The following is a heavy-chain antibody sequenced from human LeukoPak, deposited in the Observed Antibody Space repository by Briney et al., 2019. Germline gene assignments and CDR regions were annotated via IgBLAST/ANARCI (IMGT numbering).Heavy chain of an antibody. Sequence: PGGSLRLSCSASGFPFSSYAMHWVRQAPGKGLEYVSAISDSGGSTYYADSVKGRFTISRDNSKNTLYLQMNSLRAEDTAVYYCAKDPISSSWYGGDNWGQGTLVTVPS. J-gene: IGHJ4*02. D-gene: IGHD6-13*01. CDR2: ISDSGGST. CDR1: GFPFSSYA. V-gene: IGHV3-64*04. CDR3: AKDPISSSWYGGDN.